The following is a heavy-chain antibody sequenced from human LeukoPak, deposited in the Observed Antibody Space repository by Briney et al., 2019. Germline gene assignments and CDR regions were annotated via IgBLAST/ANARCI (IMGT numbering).Heavy chain of an antibody. Sequence: SQTLSLTCTVSGGSISSGGYYWSWLRQHPGKGLEWIGYIYYSGSTYYNPSLKSRVTISVDTSKNQFSLKLSSVTAADTAVYYCARELYYYDSSGYWYFDLWGRGTLVTVPS. CDR3: ARELYYYDSSGYWYFDL. CDR1: GGSISSGGYY. V-gene: IGHV4-31*03. J-gene: IGHJ2*01. CDR2: IYYSGST. D-gene: IGHD3-22*01.